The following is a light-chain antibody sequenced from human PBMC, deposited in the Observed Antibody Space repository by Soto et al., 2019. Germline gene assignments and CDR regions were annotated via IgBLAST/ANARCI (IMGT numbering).Light chain of an antibody. J-gene: IGKJ2*01. CDR1: QSLLHRNGDDY. Sequence: EIVMTQSPLSLPVTPGEPASLSCKSSQSLLHRNGDDYLEWYLQKPGQPPQLLIYMGSSRASGVPVRFSGSGSGTDFTLRISSVEAEDVGVYYCMQSLQTPRTFGQGTKLEIK. CDR3: MQSLQTPRT. CDR2: MGS. V-gene: IGKV2-28*01.